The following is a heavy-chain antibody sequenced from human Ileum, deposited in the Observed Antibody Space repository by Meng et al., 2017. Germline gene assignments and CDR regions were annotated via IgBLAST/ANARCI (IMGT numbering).Heavy chain of an antibody. V-gene: IGHV4-4*02. Sequence: QVNLQAAGPGQVNPSGTLSLTCAVSGDAISTTNWWNWVRQPPGEGLEWIGEIYHSGLVNYNLSLKSRVTLSIDKSKNQFPLKLISVTAADTGVYYCAANSGKKMHSWGQGTLVTVSS. J-gene: IGHJ4*02. D-gene: IGHD4-23*01. CDR3: AANSGKKMHS. CDR2: IYHSGLV. CDR1: GDAISTTNW.